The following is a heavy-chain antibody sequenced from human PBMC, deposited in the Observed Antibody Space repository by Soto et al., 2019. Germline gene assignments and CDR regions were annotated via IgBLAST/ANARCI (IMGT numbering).Heavy chain of an antibody. CDR2: ISGSSSYI. Sequence: EVQLVESGGGLVKPGGSLRLSCAASGFTFGSHSMYWVRQAPGKGLEWVSSISGSSSYIYYADSVKGRFTISRDNAKNSLYLHMNSLTAEDTALDYRGRVWVVVVGAASRPLGYWCQGTLVTVSS. D-gene: IGHD1-26*01. V-gene: IGHV3-21*01. CDR1: GFTFGSHS. CDR3: GRVWVVVVGAASRPLGY. J-gene: IGHJ4*02.